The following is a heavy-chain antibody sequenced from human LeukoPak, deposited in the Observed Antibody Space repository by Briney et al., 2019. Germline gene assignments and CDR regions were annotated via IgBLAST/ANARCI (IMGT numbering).Heavy chain of an antibody. CDR1: GDSVSGKRAA. CDR2: TYYRSKWYN. D-gene: IGHD4-17*01. V-gene: IGHV6-1*01. Sequence: SQTLSLTCAISGDSVSGKRAAWNWIRQSPSRGLEWLGRTYYRSKWYNDYAASVKSRITINPDTSTNQFSLQLNSVTPEDTAVYYCATDLGMSIVVDYGVFVQHWGQGTLVTVSS. CDR3: ATDLGMSIVVDYGVFVQH. J-gene: IGHJ1*01.